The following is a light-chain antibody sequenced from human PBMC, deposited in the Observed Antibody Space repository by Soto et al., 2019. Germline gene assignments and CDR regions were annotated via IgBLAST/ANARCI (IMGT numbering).Light chain of an antibody. CDR1: QRLLHRNGYNC. Sequence: IDMMKSPPSPLVVPGDPGSISSRSGQRLLHRNGYNCVAWYLQKQGQSPQLLIYLGSNRASGVPDRFIGSGAGRDFTINISRVEDEDFGVYYCLKTLQTPITFGEGTKVDIK. J-gene: IGKJ4*01. V-gene: IGKV2-28*01. CDR3: LKTLQTPIT. CDR2: LGS.